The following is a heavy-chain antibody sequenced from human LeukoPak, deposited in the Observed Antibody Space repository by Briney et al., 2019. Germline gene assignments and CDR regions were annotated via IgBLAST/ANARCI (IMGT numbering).Heavy chain of an antibody. J-gene: IGHJ4*02. Sequence: ASVKVSCKASGYTFTSYAMHWVRQAPGQRLEWMGWINAGNGNTKYSQKFQGRVTITRDTSASTAYMELSSQRSEDTAVYYCARDRGYSYGYFDYWGQGTLVTVSS. CDR2: INAGNGNT. CDR3: ARDRGYSYGYFDY. V-gene: IGHV1-3*01. CDR1: GYTFTSYA. D-gene: IGHD5-18*01.